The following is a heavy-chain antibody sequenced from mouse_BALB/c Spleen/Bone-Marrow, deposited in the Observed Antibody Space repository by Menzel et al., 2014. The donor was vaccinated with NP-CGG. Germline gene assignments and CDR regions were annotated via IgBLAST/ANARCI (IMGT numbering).Heavy chain of an antibody. Sequence: QVQLQQSGPEMVKPGASVEISCRASGYAFSSSWMNWVKQRPGQGLEWIGRIYPGDGDTNYNGKFKGKATLTADKSSSTAYMQLSSLTSVDSAVYICARTYGSSYFVYWGQGTLVTVSA. D-gene: IGHD1-1*01. V-gene: IGHV1-82*01. CDR2: IYPGDGDT. CDR1: GYAFSSSW. CDR3: ARTYGSSYFVY. J-gene: IGHJ3*01.